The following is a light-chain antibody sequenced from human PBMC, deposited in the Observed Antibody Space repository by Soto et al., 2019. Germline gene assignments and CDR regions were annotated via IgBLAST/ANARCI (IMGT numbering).Light chain of an antibody. Sequence: QSVLTQPASVSGSPGQSITISCTGTSSDVGGYNYVSWYQQHPGKAPKLMIYEVSNRPSGVSNSFSGSKSGHTASLTISGLQSEDEADYFCTSYTSSTTLDVFGTGTKVTVL. CDR3: TSYTSSTTLDV. CDR2: EVS. V-gene: IGLV2-14*01. J-gene: IGLJ1*01. CDR1: SSDVGGYNY.